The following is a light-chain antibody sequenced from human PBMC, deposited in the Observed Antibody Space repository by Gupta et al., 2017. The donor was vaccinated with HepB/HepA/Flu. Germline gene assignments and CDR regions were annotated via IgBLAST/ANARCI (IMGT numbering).Light chain of an antibody. CDR3: SSYTSSSTWV. CDR1: SSDLGGYNY. J-gene: IGLJ3*02. Sequence: SALTQPAPVSGSPGQSITISCIGSSSDLGGYNYVSWYQQHPGKAPNVIIYDVSNRPSGVANRFSGSKSGNTASLTISGLQAEDEADYYCSSYTSSSTWVFGGGTKLTVL. CDR2: DVS. V-gene: IGLV2-14*03.